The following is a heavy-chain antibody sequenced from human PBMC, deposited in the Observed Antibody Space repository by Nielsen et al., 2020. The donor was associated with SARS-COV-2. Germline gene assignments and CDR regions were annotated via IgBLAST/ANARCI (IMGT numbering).Heavy chain of an antibody. D-gene: IGHD6-13*01. J-gene: IGHJ4*02. V-gene: IGHV3-23*01. CDR2: IGNSGDNI. CDR3: ARVSAAGMALYYFDY. CDR1: GVTFSNNA. Sequence: GESLKISCTASGVTFSNNAMTWVRQAPGKGLEWVSSIGNSGDNIYYADSVKGRFTVSRDNSKNTLYLEMNSLRAEDTAVYYCARVSAAGMALYYFDYWGQGTLVTVSS.